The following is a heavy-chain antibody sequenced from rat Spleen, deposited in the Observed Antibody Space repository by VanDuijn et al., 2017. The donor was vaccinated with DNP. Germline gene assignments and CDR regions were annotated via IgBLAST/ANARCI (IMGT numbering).Heavy chain of an antibody. J-gene: IGHJ3*01. V-gene: IGHV5-31*01. CDR1: GFTFNNDW. CDR3: ARSAAGIAY. Sequence: EVQLVESGGDPVQPGRSLTLSCVVSGFTFNNDWMTWVRQVPGKRLEWVASITTGGDITYYPDSVKGRFTVSRDHAKNTLYLRLNSLRSEDTATYYCARSAAGIAYWGQGTLVTVSS. D-gene: IGHD1-2*01. CDR2: ITTGGDIT.